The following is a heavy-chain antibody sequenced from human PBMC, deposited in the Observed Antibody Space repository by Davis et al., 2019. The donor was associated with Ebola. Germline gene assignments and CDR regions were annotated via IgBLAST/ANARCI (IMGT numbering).Heavy chain of an antibody. CDR3: ARVLGSSYIVDY. CDR2: ISGSGGST. J-gene: IGHJ4*02. V-gene: IGHV3-53*01. D-gene: IGHD6-13*01. Sequence: PGGSLRLSCAASGFTVSSNYMSWVRQAPGKGLEWVSAISGSGGSTYYADSVKGRFTISRDNSKNTLYLQMNSLRAEDTAVYYCARVLGSSYIVDYWGQGTLVTVSS. CDR1: GFTVSSNY.